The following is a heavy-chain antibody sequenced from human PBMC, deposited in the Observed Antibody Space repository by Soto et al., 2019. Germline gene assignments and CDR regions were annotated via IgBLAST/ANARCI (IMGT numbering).Heavy chain of an antibody. Sequence: QVQLQESGPGLVKPSETLSLTCTVSGGSISSYYWSWIPQPPGKGLEWIGYIYYSATTNYNPSLKSRVTISVDTSKNHFSLKLSSVTAADTAVYYCARALWGPGGHINRFDTWGQGTLVTVSS. J-gene: IGHJ5*02. CDR2: IYYSATT. D-gene: IGHD3-16*01. CDR1: GGSISSYY. V-gene: IGHV4-59*01. CDR3: ARALWGPGGHINRFDT.